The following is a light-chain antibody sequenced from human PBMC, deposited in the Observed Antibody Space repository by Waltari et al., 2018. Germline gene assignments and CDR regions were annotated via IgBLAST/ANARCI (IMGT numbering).Light chain of an antibody. CDR1: RGIGTS. Sequence: EVVMTQSPPTVSVSHGESVSFPCRASRGIGTSLVWYQQKPGQAPRPLIFGASTRVAGIPPRFSVNGSGTEFTLTITSLQSEDLAVYVCQQYNNWPTWTFGQGTKVEIK. V-gene: IGKV3-15*01. CDR2: GAS. J-gene: IGKJ1*01. CDR3: QQYNNWPTWT.